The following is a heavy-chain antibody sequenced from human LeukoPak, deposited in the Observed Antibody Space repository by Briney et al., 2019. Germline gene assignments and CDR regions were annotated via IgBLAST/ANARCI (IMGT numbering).Heavy chain of an antibody. J-gene: IGHJ6*03. CDR3: ARVYKGEPYDFWSGYYHYYYYYYMDV. D-gene: IGHD3-3*01. CDR2: IYHSGST. CDR1: GYSISSGYY. Sequence: SETLSLTCTVSGYSISSGYYWGWIRQPPGKGLEWIGSIYHSGSTYYNPSLKSLVTISVDTSKNQFSLKLSSVTAADPAVYYCARVYKGEPYDFWSGYYHYYYYYYMDVWGKGTTVTVSS. V-gene: IGHV4-38-2*02.